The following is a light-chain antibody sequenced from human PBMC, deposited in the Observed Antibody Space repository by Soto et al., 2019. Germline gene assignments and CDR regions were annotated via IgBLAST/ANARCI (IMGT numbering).Light chain of an antibody. Sequence: QSALTQPPSASGSPGQSVTISCTGTSGDFGKNAFVSWYQQHPGKAPNLLIYDVVHRPAGVPDRFSGSKSANTASLTVSGLQPEEDADYYCSSYAGPNTLVFGGGTKLTVL. J-gene: IGLJ2*01. CDR2: DVV. V-gene: IGLV2-8*01. CDR1: SGDFGKNAF. CDR3: SSYAGPNTLV.